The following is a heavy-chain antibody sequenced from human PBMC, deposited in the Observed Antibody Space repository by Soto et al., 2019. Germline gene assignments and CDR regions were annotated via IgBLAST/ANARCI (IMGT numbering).Heavy chain of an antibody. J-gene: IGHJ5*02. D-gene: IGHD3-22*01. V-gene: IGHV4-59*01. Sequence: SETLSLTCTVSGGSISSYYWSWIRQPPGKGLEWIGYIYYSGSTNYNPSLKSRVTISVDTSKNQFSLKLSSVTAADTAVYYCARAWSAKKRITMIVVPNWFDPWGQGTLVTVSS. CDR2: IYYSGST. CDR3: ARAWSAKKRITMIVVPNWFDP. CDR1: GGSISSYY.